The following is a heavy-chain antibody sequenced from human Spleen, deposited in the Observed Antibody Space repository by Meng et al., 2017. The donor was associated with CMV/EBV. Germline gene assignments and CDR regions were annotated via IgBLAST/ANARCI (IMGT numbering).Heavy chain of an antibody. Sequence: GGSLRLSCEASGFTFSSYEMNWVRQAPGKGLEWVSTISDSGGSTFYADPGKGRFTISRDNSKNTLYLQMSSLRPEDTAIYYCAKDSGIAGALDSWGQGTLVTVSS. J-gene: IGHJ4*02. CDR2: ISDSGGST. CDR1: GFTFSSYE. V-gene: IGHV3-23*01. D-gene: IGHD1-26*01. CDR3: AKDSGIAGALDS.